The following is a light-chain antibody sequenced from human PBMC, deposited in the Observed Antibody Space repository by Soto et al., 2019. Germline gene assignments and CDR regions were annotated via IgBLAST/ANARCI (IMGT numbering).Light chain of an antibody. V-gene: IGKV3-20*01. CDR2: GAS. CDR3: QQYGTSPRT. J-gene: IGKJ1*01. CDR1: QSINSNY. Sequence: EIVLTQSPGTLSLSPGERATLSCRASQSINSNYLAWYQLKPGQAPRLLIYGASIRATAIPDRFSGSVSGTDFTLTISRLDPEDFAVYFCQQYGTSPRTFGQGTKVEI.